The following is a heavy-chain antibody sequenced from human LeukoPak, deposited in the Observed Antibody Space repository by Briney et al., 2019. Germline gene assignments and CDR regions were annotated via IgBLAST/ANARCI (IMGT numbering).Heavy chain of an antibody. D-gene: IGHD4/OR15-4a*01. CDR1: GFTFDFNV. J-gene: IGHJ4*02. V-gene: IGHV3-30*18. Sequence: PGGSLRLSCVASGFTFDFNVMHWVRQAPGRGLEWLAVISHDGSITFHADSVKGRFTISRDNSENTLYLQLNSLGPEDTATYYCAKEGAEYYWGQGTLVTVSS. CDR3: AKEGAEYY. CDR2: ISHDGSIT.